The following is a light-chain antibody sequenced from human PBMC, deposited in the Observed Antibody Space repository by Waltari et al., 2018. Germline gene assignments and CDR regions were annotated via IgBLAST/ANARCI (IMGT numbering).Light chain of an antibody. CDR3: SSYTSSSTYV. V-gene: IGLV2-14*01. J-gene: IGLJ1*01. Sequence: QSALTQPASVSGSPGQSVTISCTGTSIDVSGYNYVSWYQQHPGKAPKLMIYEVSNRPSGVSNRFSGSKSGNTASLTISGLQAEDEADYYCSSYTSSSTYVFGTGTKVTVL. CDR2: EVS. CDR1: SIDVSGYNY.